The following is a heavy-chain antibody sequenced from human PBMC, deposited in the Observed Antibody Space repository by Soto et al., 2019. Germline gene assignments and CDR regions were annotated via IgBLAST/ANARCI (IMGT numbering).Heavy chain of an antibody. D-gene: IGHD3-16*01. CDR1: GCTFTSYY. V-gene: IGHV1-46*03. J-gene: IGHJ3*02. Sequence: GASVKLSCKASGCTFTSYYMHWVRQAPGQGLEWMGIINPSGGSTSYAQKFQGRVTMTRDTSTSTVYMELSSLRSEDTAVYYCASPGVGLATGGEDAFDIWGQGTMVTVS. CDR3: ASPGVGLATGGEDAFDI. CDR2: INPSGGST.